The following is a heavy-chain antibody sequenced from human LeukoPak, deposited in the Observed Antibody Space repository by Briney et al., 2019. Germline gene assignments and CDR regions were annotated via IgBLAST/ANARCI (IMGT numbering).Heavy chain of an antibody. CDR2: IIPIFGTA. CDR3: ARDPSTYYYDSSGYYDY. V-gene: IGHV1-69*01. J-gene: IGHJ4*02. Sequence: ASVKVSCKASGGTFSIYAISWVRQAPGQGLEWMGGIIPIFGTANYAQKFQGRVTITADESTSTAYMELSSLRSEDTAVYYCARDPSTYYYDSSGYYDYWGQGTLVTVSS. D-gene: IGHD3-22*01. CDR1: GGTFSIYA.